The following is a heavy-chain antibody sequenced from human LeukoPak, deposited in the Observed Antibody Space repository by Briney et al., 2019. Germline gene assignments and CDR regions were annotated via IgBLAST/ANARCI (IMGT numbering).Heavy chain of an antibody. D-gene: IGHD1-20*01. CDR3: ASGVNGITGSYRFDY. V-gene: IGHV4-30-4*08. CDR2: IYYSGST. Sequence: SXTLSLTCTVSGGSISSGDYYWSWIRQPQGKGLEWIGYIYYSGSTYYNPSLKSRVTISVDTSKNQFSLKLSSVTAADTAVYYCASGVNGITGSYRFDYWGQGTLVTVSS. CDR1: GGSISSGDYY. J-gene: IGHJ4*02.